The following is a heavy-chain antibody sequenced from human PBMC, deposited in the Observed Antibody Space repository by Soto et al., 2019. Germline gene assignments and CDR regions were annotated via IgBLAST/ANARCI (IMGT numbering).Heavy chain of an antibody. CDR3: ARGGRGYAFAS. Sequence: EVQLVESGGGLVQPGGSLRLSCAASGFTFSRYAMHWVRQAPGKGLEYVSPISSNGGSTYYANSVKGRFTIYRDNSTNTLYLQMGTPRPDDRPVYNWARGGRGYAFASWGQGTLVTVSS. CDR2: ISSNGGST. J-gene: IGHJ4*02. D-gene: IGHD5-12*01. CDR1: GFTFSRYA. V-gene: IGHV3-64*01.